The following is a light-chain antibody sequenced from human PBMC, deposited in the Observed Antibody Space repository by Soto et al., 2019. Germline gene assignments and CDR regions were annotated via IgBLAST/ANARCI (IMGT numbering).Light chain of an antibody. Sequence: QSVLTQPPSASGPPGQWVTISCSGSSSNIGSHSVYWYQQFPGMAPKLLFYRDVNRPSGVPDRMSASKSGTSASLAISGLRYEDEAIYYCATRDDSLSGSVVFGGGTKVTVL. CDR2: RDV. V-gene: IGLV1-47*01. CDR3: ATRDDSLSGSVV. CDR1: SSNIGSHS. J-gene: IGLJ2*01.